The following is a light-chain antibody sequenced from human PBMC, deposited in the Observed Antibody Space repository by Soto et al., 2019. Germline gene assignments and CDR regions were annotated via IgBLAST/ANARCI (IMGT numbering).Light chain of an antibody. CDR2: WAS. V-gene: IGKV4-1*01. J-gene: IGKJ1*01. CDR3: HQYAVTPWT. Sequence: DIVMTQSPDSLAVSLGERATINCKSSQSVLYSPNNKNYLAWYQRKPGQPPKVLIYWASTRESGVPDRFSGSGSGTDFTLTINSLQAEDVAVYYCHQYAVTPWTFGQGTKVEV. CDR1: QSVLYSPNNKNY.